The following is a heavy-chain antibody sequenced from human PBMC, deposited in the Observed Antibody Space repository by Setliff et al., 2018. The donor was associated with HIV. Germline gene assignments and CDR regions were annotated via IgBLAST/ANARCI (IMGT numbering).Heavy chain of an antibody. D-gene: IGHD4-4*01. CDR2: FDPEDGET. Sequence: ASVKVSCKVSGYTLTDLSIHWVRQAPGKGLEWMGGFDPEDGETVYAQKFQGRVTMTRDTSISTAYMELSRLRSDDTAVYYCARDPNTVTTFPFDYWGQGTLVTVSS. CDR3: ARDPNTVTTFPFDY. CDR1: GYTLTDLS. V-gene: IGHV1-24*01. J-gene: IGHJ4*02.